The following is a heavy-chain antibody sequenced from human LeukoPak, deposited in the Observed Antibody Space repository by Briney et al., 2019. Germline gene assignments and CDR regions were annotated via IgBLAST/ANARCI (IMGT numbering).Heavy chain of an antibody. V-gene: IGHV4-39*07. CDR2: IYYSGST. D-gene: IGHD6-13*01. CDR3: ARADYSSTCSHYYYYMDV. Sequence: SETLSLTCTVSGGSISSSSYYWGWIRQPPGKGLEWIGSIYYSGSTYYNPSLKSRVTISVDTSKNQFSLKLSSVTPADTAMYYCARADYSSTCSHYYYYMDVWGKGTTVTVSS. J-gene: IGHJ6*03. CDR1: GGSISSSSYY.